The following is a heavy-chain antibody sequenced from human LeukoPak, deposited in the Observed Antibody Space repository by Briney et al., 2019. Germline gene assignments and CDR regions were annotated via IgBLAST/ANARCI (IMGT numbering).Heavy chain of an antibody. CDR1: GFSFRTYS. J-gene: IGHJ4*02. V-gene: IGHV3-48*01. D-gene: IGHD1-26*01. Sequence: GGSLRLSCAASGFSFRTYSMNWVRQAPGKGLEWVSDISSSSSTLNYADSVKGRFTISRDNAKNSLYLQMNGLRAEDTAVYYCARRVGATKGGFDYWGQGTLVTVSS. CDR3: ARRVGATKGGFDY. CDR2: ISSSSSTL.